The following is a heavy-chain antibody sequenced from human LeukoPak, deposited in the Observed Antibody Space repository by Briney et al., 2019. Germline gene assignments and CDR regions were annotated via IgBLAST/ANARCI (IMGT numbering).Heavy chain of an antibody. CDR3: ANGYGSGVYYYYYYMDV. D-gene: IGHD3-10*01. J-gene: IGHJ6*03. CDR1: GFTFSSYA. CDR2: ISGGGGGT. V-gene: IGHV3-23*01. Sequence: GGSLRLSCAASGFTFSSYAMSWVRQAPGKGLEWVSSISGGGGGTYYADSVKGRFTISRDNSKNTLYLQMNSLRAEDTALYYCANGYGSGVYYYYYYMDVWGKGTTVTVSS.